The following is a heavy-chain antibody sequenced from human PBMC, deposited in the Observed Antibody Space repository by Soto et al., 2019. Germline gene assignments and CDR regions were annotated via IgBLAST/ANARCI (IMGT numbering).Heavy chain of an antibody. CDR1: GYTFTSYA. J-gene: IGHJ4*02. D-gene: IGHD3-10*01. CDR2: INAGNGNT. CDR3: ARDKGPYYYGSGSYYSYFDY. Sequence: QVQLVQSGAEVKKPGASVKVSCKASGYTFTSYAMHWVRQAPGQRLEWMGWINAGNGNTKYSQKFQGRVTITRDTSASTAYMELSSLRSEDTAVYYCARDKGPYYYGSGSYYSYFDYWGQGTLVTVSS. V-gene: IGHV1-3*01.